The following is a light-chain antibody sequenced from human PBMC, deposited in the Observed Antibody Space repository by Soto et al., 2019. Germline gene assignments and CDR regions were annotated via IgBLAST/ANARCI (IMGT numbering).Light chain of an antibody. CDR3: QSYDSSLSGSVV. CDR1: SSNIGAGYD. V-gene: IGLV1-40*01. J-gene: IGLJ2*01. CDR2: GNS. Sequence: QSVLTQPPSVSGAPGQRVTISCTGSSSNIGAGYDVHWYQQLPGTAPKLLIYGNSNRPSGVPDRFSGSKSGTSASLAITGLQAVDEADYYSQSYDSSLSGSVVFGGGTKLTVL.